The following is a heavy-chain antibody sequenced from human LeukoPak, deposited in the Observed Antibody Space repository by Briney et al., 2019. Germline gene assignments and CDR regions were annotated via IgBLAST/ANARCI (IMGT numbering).Heavy chain of an antibody. D-gene: IGHD3-22*01. Sequence: GASVKVSCKASGYTFTSYYMHWVRQAPGQGLEWMGWINPNSGGTNYAQKFQGWVTMTRDTSISTAYMELSRLRSDDTAVYYCARGRGDSSGYSTVWNYYGMDVWGQGTTVTVSS. CDR3: ARGRGDSSGYSTVWNYYGMDV. J-gene: IGHJ6*02. CDR1: GYTFTSYY. CDR2: INPNSGGT. V-gene: IGHV1-2*04.